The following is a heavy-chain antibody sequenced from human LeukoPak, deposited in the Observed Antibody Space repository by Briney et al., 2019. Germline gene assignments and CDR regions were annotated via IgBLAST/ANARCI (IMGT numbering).Heavy chain of an antibody. D-gene: IGHD6-13*01. V-gene: IGHV5-51*01. CDR1: GHSFTSYW. Sequence: GESLKISCKGSGHSFTSYWIGWVRQMPGKGVGWLGIIYPGDSDTRYSPSFQGQVTISADKSIRTVYLQWSGLKASDTAMYYCAITGGGYSSTSYNWFDPWGQGTLVTVSS. J-gene: IGHJ5*02. CDR3: AITGGGYSSTSYNWFDP. CDR2: IYPGDSDT.